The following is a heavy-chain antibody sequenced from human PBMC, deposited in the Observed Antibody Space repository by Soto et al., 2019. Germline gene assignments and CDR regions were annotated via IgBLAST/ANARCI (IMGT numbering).Heavy chain of an antibody. CDR3: ARDSVSVTRSYYYYGMDV. CDR2: IYYSGST. CDR1: GGSISSYY. Sequence: SETLSLTCTVSGGSISSYYWSWIRQPPGKGLEWIGYIYYSGSTNYNPSLKSRVTISVDTSKNQFSLKLSSVTAADTAVYYCARDSVSVTRSYYYYGMDVWGQGTTVTVSS. J-gene: IGHJ6*02. V-gene: IGHV4-59*01. D-gene: IGHD4-17*01.